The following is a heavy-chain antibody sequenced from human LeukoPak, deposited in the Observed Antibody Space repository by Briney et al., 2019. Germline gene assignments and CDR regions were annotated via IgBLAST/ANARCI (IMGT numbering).Heavy chain of an antibody. CDR1: GGSISSSSYY. J-gene: IGHJ4*02. CDR2: IYYSGST. V-gene: IGHV4-39*07. CDR3: VREYYDSSGYNLDQ. Sequence: SETLSLTCTVSGGSISSSSYYWGWIRQPPGKGLEWIGSIYYSGSTYYNPSLKSRVTISVDTSKNQFSLKLSSVTAADTAVYYCVREYYDSSGYNLDQWGQGTLVIVSS. D-gene: IGHD3-22*01.